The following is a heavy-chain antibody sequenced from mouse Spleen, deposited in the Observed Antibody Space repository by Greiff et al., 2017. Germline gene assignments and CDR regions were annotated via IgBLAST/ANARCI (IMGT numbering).Heavy chain of an antibody. J-gene: IGHJ4*01. Sequence: VQLQQPGAELVKPGASVKLSCKASGYTFTSYWMHWVKQRPGQGLEWIGMIHPNSGSTNYNEKFKSKATLTVDKSSSTAYMQLSSLTSEDSAVYYCARGLGFPYYYAMDYWGQGTSVTVSS. CDR1: GYTFTSYW. CDR3: ARGLGFPYYYAMDY. V-gene: IGHV1-64*01. CDR2: IHPNSGST. D-gene: IGHD4-1*01.